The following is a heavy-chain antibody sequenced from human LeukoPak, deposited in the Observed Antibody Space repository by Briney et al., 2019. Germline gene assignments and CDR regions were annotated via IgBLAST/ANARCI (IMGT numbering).Heavy chain of an antibody. D-gene: IGHD1-26*01. V-gene: IGHV3-7*01. Sequence: GGSLRLSCAASGFTFSSYWMSWVRQAPGKGLEWVANIKQDGSEKNYVDSVKGRFTISRDNARKSLYLQMNSLRAEDTAVYYCARGGSFTPFDYWGQGTLVTVSS. J-gene: IGHJ4*02. CDR1: GFTFSSYW. CDR3: ARGGSFTPFDY. CDR2: IKQDGSEK.